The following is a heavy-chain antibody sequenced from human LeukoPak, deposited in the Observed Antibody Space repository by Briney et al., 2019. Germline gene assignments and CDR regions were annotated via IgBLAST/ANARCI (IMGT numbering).Heavy chain of an antibody. CDR1: GGSISSSRYY. CDR2: IYYSGST. J-gene: IGHJ4*02. D-gene: IGHD3-22*01. Sequence: PSETLSLTCTVSGGSISSSRYYWGWIRQPPGKGLEWIGSIYYSGSTYYNPSLKSRVTISVDTSKNQFSLKLSSVTAADTAVYYCARDDSTSAYFDYWGQGTLVTVSS. CDR3: ARDDSTSAYFDY. V-gene: IGHV4-39*07.